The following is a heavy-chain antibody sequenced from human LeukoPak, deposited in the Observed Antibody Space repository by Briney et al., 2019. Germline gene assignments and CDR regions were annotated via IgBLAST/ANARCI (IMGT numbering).Heavy chain of an antibody. J-gene: IGHJ6*03. CDR1: GGSFSGYY. V-gene: IGHV4-34*01. D-gene: IGHD4-23*01. CDR3: ARGVTTVVTGYYYYYYMDV. Sequence: PSETLSLTCAVYGGSFSGYYWSWIRQPPGKGLEWIGEMNHSGSTNYNPSLKSRVTISVDTSKNQFSLKLSSVTAADTAVYYCARGVTTVVTGYYYYYYMDVWGKGTTVTVSS. CDR2: MNHSGST.